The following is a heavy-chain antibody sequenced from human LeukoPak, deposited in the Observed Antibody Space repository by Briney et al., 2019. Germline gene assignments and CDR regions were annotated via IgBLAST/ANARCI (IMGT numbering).Heavy chain of an antibody. J-gene: IGHJ4*02. CDR3: ARDRPTLTGYYPFDY. Sequence: PGGTLRLSCAASGFTFDDYAMHWVRQAPGKGLEWVSSISSSSSYIYYADSVKGRFTISRDNAKNSLYLQMNSLRAEDTAVYYCARDRPTLTGYYPFDYWGQGTLVTVSS. D-gene: IGHD3-9*01. V-gene: IGHV3-21*01. CDR1: GFTFDDYA. CDR2: ISSSSSYI.